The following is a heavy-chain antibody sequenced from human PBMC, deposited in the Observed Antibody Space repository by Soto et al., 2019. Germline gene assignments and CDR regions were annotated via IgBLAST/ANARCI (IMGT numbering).Heavy chain of an antibody. CDR2: IKQDGSEK. Sequence: EVQLVESGGGLVKPGGSLRLSCAASGFTFSSYWMSWVRQAPGKGLEWVANIKQDGSEKYYVDSVKGRFTISRDNAKNSLYLQMNSLRAEDTAVYYCAREGEQSDNYYYYYMDVWGKGTTVTVSS. J-gene: IGHJ6*03. V-gene: IGHV3-7*01. D-gene: IGHD6-19*01. CDR3: AREGEQSDNYYYYYMDV. CDR1: GFTFSSYW.